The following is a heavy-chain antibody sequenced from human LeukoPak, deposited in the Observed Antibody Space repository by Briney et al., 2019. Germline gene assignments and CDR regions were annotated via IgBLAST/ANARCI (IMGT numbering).Heavy chain of an antibody. Sequence: PSETLSLTCTVSGGSISSSSYYWGWIRQPPGKGLEWIGSIYYSGSTYYNPSLKSRVTISVDTSKNQFSLKLSSVTAADTAVYYCARPFGGHCSGGSCYPYYFDYWGQGTLVTVSS. V-gene: IGHV4-39*01. CDR1: GGSISSSSYY. CDR2: IYYSGST. D-gene: IGHD2-15*01. J-gene: IGHJ4*02. CDR3: ARPFGGHCSGGSCYPYYFDY.